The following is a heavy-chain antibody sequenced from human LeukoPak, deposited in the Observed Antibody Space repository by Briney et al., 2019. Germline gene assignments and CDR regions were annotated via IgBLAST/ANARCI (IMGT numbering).Heavy chain of an antibody. V-gene: IGHV1-69*05. CDR2: IIPIFGTA. J-gene: IGHJ3*02. D-gene: IGHD6-19*01. Sequence: SVKVSCKASGGTFSSYAISWVRQAPGQGLEWMGGIIPIFGTANYAQKFQGRVTITTDESTSTAYMELSSLRSEDTAVYYCARDVSGYSSGWTFGAFDIWGQGTMVTVSS. CDR1: GGTFSSYA. CDR3: ARDVSGYSSGWTFGAFDI.